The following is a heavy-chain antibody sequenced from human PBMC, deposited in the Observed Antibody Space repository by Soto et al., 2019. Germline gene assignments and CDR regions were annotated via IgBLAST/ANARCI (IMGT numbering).Heavy chain of an antibody. J-gene: IGHJ6*02. CDR3: AKGGAWYYYYGMDV. D-gene: IGHD3-16*01. CDR1: GFTFSSYG. V-gene: IGHV3-30*18. CDR2: ISYDGSNK. Sequence: GGSLRLSCAASGFTFSSYGMHWVRQAPGKGLEWVAVISYDGSNKYYAEYEKGRFTNSRDNSKNTLYLQMNSLRAEDTVLYYCAKGGAWYYYYGMDVWGQGTTVTVSS.